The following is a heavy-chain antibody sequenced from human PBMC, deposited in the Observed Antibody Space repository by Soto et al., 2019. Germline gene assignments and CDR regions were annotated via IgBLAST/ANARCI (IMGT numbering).Heavy chain of an antibody. D-gene: IGHD3-22*01. CDR2: IYYSGNT. Sequence: SETLSLTCIVSGGSISTNEFYWSRIRHHPGKGLEWIGYIYYSGNTYYNPSLKSRVTILVDTSKNQFSLKVSSVTAADTAVYYCARGVASYDSSGYYYPQHFDYWGQGTLVTVS. V-gene: IGHV4-30-4*08. CDR1: GGSISTNEFY. J-gene: IGHJ4*02. CDR3: ARGVASYDSSGYYYPQHFDY.